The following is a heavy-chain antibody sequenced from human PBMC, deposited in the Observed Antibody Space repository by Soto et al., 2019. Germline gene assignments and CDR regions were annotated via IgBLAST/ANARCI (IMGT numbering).Heavy chain of an antibody. CDR2: IFSMGGT. Sequence: QVQLQESGPGLVKPSQTLSLTCTVSGGSISSGGFYWSWIRPHPGKGLEFMGYIFSMGGTYYNPSIKSGVSISVDTSKNQFSLRLRSVSAADTARYYCAMLWTGFYNERPPSFDYWGPGTLVTVS. D-gene: IGHD3-9*01. CDR3: AMLWTGFYNERPPSFDY. CDR1: GGSISSGGFY. V-gene: IGHV4-31*03. J-gene: IGHJ4*02.